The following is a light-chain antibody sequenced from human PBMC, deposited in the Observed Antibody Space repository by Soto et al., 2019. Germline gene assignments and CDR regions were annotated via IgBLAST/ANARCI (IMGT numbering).Light chain of an antibody. Sequence: QSALNQPASVSGSPGQSITISCTGTSSDVGGYNYVSWYQQHPGKAPKLMIYEVSNRPSGVSNRFSGSKSGNTASLTISGLQAEDEADYYCSSYTISSTLVFGGGTKLTVL. J-gene: IGLJ3*02. CDR3: SSYTISSTLV. CDR2: EVS. V-gene: IGLV2-14*01. CDR1: SSDVGGYNY.